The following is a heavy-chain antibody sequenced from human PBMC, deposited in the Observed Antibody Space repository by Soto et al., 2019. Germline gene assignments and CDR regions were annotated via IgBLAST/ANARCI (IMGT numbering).Heavy chain of an antibody. CDR2: INAANSNT. CDR3: ATDTSWTEGAN. J-gene: IGHJ4*02. CDR1: GYTFTTFT. V-gene: IGHV1-3*01. Sequence: QVQLVQSGAEVKKPGASVKISCKASGYTFTTFTFHWVRQAPGQRLEWMGWINAANSNTKYSQNFQDRVTITRDTSASTAYMELSGLRSEDTGVYYCATDTSWTEGANWGQGTLVTVSS. D-gene: IGHD1-26*01.